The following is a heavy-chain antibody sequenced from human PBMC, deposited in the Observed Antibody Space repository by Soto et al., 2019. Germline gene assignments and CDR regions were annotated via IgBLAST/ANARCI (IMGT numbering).Heavy chain of an antibody. D-gene: IGHD6-13*01. CDR2: ISYDGSNK. V-gene: IGHV3-30-3*01. Sequence: QVQLVESGGGVVQPGRSLRLSCTASGFTFSSHAMHWVRQAPGEGLEWVAVISYDGSNKYYEDSVKGRFTFSRDNSKNTLYLQMNSLRAEDTAVYYCARGWVGYSSSWHYFDYWGQGTLVTVSS. CDR3: ARGWVGYSSSWHYFDY. CDR1: GFTFSSHA. J-gene: IGHJ4*02.